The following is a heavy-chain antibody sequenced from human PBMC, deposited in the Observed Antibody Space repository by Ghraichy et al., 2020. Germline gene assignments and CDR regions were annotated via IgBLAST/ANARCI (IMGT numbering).Heavy chain of an antibody. V-gene: IGHV3-7*01. CDR3: ARDLFSGSYSGTDY. CDR1: GLTLSSYW. D-gene: IGHD1-26*01. CDR2: MNEDGSGK. J-gene: IGHJ4*02. Sequence: GGSLRLSCEASGLTLSSYWMSWVRQAPGKGLEWVANMNEDGSGKYYVESVKGRFTISRDDAKNSLYLQMNSLRAEDTAVYYCARDLFSGSYSGTDYWGQGTVVTVSS.